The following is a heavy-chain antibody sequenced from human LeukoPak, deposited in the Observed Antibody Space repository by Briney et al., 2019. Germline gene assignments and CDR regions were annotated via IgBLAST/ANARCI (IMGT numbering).Heavy chain of an antibody. CDR2: ITSGFTP. CDR1: GLTFSNYA. J-gene: IGHJ5*02. D-gene: IGHD3-16*01. CDR3: FASDYDYNLNNDP. Sequence: GGSLRLSCAASGLTFSNYAMSWFRQAPGKGLEWVSGITSGFTPLYADSVKGRFTISRDNSKSAFHLQMNSLRAEDTAVYYCFASDYDYNLNNDPWGQGTLVTVSS. V-gene: IGHV3-23*01.